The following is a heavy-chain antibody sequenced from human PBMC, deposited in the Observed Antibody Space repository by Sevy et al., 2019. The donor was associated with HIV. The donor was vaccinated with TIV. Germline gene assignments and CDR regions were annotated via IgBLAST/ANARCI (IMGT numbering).Heavy chain of an antibody. CDR1: GFTFSNAW. J-gene: IGHJ6*02. V-gene: IGHV3-15*01. Sequence: GGSLRLSCAASGFTFSNAWMSWVRQAPGKGLEWVGRIKSKTDGGTTDYAAPVKGRFTISRDDSKNTLYLQMNSLKTEDTAVYYCTTAVYYYYYYGMDVWSQGTTVTVSS. CDR2: IKSKTDGGTT. CDR3: TTAVYYYYYYGMDV.